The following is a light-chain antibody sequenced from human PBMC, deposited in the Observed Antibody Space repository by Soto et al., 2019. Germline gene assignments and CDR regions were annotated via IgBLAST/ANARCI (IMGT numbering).Light chain of an antibody. Sequence: SALTQPASVSGSPGQSITISCTGTSSDVGSYNLVSWYQQHPGKAPKLIIYEVSKRPSGVSNRFSGSKSGNTASLTISGLQAEDEADYYCCSYANSSPAVFGGGTKPTVL. CDR3: CSYANSSPAV. J-gene: IGLJ2*01. CDR2: EVS. CDR1: SSDVGSYNL. V-gene: IGLV2-23*02.